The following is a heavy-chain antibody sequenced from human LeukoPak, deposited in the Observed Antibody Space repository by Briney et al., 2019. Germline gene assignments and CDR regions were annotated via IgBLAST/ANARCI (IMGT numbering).Heavy chain of an antibody. D-gene: IGHD6-19*01. CDR1: GSGFTTYW. CDR3: AKPLAGPPLLDY. Sequence: GESLQISFQASGSGFTTYWIAWVRPMPGKGLELMGIIYPADSDTRYSQSLKGQVTISADKPINTPSFLRGSLKPGDTGIYYGAKPLAGPPLLDYWGQGTLVTVSS. J-gene: IGHJ4*02. CDR2: IYPADSDT. V-gene: IGHV5-51*01.